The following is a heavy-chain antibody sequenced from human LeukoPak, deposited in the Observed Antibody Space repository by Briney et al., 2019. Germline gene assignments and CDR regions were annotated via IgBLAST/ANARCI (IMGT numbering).Heavy chain of an antibody. CDR1: GFTFNNYY. V-gene: IGHV3-7*01. CDR3: ARSLWPEDF. Sequence: GESLRLSCAAAGFTFNNYYMSWVRQAPGKGLEWVANINQDGSAKHYIDSVKGRFTISRDNAKKSVYLQMDSLRAEDTAVYYCARSLWPEDFWGQGTLVTVSS. J-gene: IGHJ4*02. D-gene: IGHD2/OR15-2a*01. CDR2: INQDGSAK.